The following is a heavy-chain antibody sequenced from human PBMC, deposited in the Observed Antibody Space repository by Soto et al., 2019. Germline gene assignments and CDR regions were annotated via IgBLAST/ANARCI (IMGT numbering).Heavy chain of an antibody. D-gene: IGHD3-16*01. CDR3: ATDQGLF. CDR1: GLIFRNYG. V-gene: IGHV3-33*01. J-gene: IGHJ4*02. Sequence: VQLVESGGGVVQPGRSLRLSCAVSGLIFRNYGMHWVRQAPGKGLEWVAVIWYDGSDMYYAESVKGRFTISRDNSKNTLYLQMNSLRAEDTAVYYCATDQGLFWGQGTLVTVSS. CDR2: IWYDGSDM.